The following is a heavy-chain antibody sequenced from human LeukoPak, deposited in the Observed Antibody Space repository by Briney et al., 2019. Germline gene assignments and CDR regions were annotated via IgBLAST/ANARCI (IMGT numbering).Heavy chain of an antibody. CDR2: ISSSGSTI. V-gene: IGHV3-48*03. D-gene: IGHD3-9*01. Sequence: PGGSLRLSCAASGFTFSSYEMNWVRQAPGKGLEWVSYISSSGSTIYYADSVKGRFTISRDNAKNSLYLQMNSLRAEDTAVYYCARGGWANYDILTGYHPNWFEPWGQGTLVTVSS. CDR3: ARGGWANYDILTGYHPNWFEP. CDR1: GFTFSSYE. J-gene: IGHJ5*02.